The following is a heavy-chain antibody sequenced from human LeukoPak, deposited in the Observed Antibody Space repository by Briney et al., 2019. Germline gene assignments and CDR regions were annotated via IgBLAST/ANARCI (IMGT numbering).Heavy chain of an antibody. V-gene: IGHV3-48*03. J-gene: IGHJ4*02. Sequence: SGGSLRLSCAASGITFSSYEMNWVRQAPGKGLEWVSYISSSGSTIDYADSVKGRFTISRDNSKNTLYLQMNSLRAEDTAVYYCARPPRVSGWFDYWGQGTLVTVSS. CDR1: GITFSSYE. CDR2: ISSSGSTI. CDR3: ARPPRVSGWFDY. D-gene: IGHD6-19*01.